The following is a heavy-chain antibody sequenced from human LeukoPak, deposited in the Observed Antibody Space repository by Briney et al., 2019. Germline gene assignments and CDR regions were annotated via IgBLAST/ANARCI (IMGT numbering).Heavy chain of an antibody. Sequence: ASVTVSCKASGGTFSIYAISWVRQAPGQGLECMGSIIPILGIENYAQKLQGRVTITPDKSTSTAYMELSSLRSEDTAVYYCARERGGYYYDSSGYYYFDYWGQGTLVTVSS. CDR1: GGTFSIYA. V-gene: IGHV1-69*04. CDR3: ARERGGYYYDSSGYYYFDY. CDR2: IIPILGIE. D-gene: IGHD3-22*01. J-gene: IGHJ4*02.